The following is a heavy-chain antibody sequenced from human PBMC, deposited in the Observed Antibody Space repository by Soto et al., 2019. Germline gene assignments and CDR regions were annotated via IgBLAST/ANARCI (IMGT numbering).Heavy chain of an antibody. CDR2: ISYDGSNK. Sequence: PGGSLRLSCAASGFTFSSYGMHWVRQAPGKGLEWVAVISYDGSNKYYADSVKGRFTISRDNSKNTLYLQMNSLRAEDTAVYYCAKDGGYDSSGYPDYWGQGTLVTVS. J-gene: IGHJ4*02. CDR1: GFTFSSYG. D-gene: IGHD3-22*01. V-gene: IGHV3-30*18. CDR3: AKDGGYDSSGYPDY.